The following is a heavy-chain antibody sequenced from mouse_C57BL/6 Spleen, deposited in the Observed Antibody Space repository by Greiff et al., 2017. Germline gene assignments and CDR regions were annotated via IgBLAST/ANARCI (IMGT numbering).Heavy chain of an antibody. CDR2: ISGGGGNT. Sequence: EAQVVESGGGLVKPGGSLKLSCAASGFTFSSYTMSWVRQSPEKRLEWVATISGGGGNTYYPDSVKGRFTISRDNAKNTLYLQMSSLRSEDTALYYCARRGDWAYWGQGTLVTVSA. CDR1: GFTFSSYT. CDR3: ARRGDWAY. J-gene: IGHJ3*01. D-gene: IGHD3-3*01. V-gene: IGHV5-9*04.